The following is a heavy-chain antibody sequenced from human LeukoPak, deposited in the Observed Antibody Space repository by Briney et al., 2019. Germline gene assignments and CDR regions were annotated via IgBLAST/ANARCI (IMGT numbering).Heavy chain of an antibody. D-gene: IGHD5-12*01. J-gene: IGHJ6*02. CDR1: GGSISSYY. V-gene: IGHV4-59*01. CDR3: ARGSGYSGYDYYYGMDL. Sequence: SETLSLTCTVSGGSISSYYWSWIRQPPGKGLEWIGYIYYSGSTNYNPSLKSRVTISVDTSKIQFSLKLSSVTAADTAVYYCARGSGYSGYDYYYGMDLWGQGTTVTVSS. CDR2: IYYSGST.